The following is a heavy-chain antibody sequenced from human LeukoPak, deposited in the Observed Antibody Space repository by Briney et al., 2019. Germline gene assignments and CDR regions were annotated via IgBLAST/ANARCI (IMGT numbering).Heavy chain of an antibody. V-gene: IGHV4-30-4*01. D-gene: IGHD5-12*01. Sequence: SQTQSLTCSVSGGSISGTDYYWSWIRQPPGKGLEWIGYIHHSGTTSYNPSLKSRITISVDPSMNQFSLKLTSMTAADTAVYYCAGRGYAMAYWGQGTLVTVSS. CDR3: AGRGYAMAY. J-gene: IGHJ4*02. CDR1: GGSISGTDYY. CDR2: IHHSGTT.